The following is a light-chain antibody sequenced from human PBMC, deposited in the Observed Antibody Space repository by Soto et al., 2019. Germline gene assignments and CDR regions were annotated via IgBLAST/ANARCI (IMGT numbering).Light chain of an antibody. CDR2: DAT. CDR3: LLSYSGARV. J-gene: IGLJ3*02. CDR1: PGPVPRGHY. V-gene: IGLV7-46*01. Sequence: QAVVTQEPSLTVSPGGTVTLTCGSTPGPVPRGHYPYWFQQKPGQAPRTLIYDATNKQSWTPARFSGSLLGGKAALTLSGAQPEDEAEYYCLLSYSGARVFGGGTKLTVL.